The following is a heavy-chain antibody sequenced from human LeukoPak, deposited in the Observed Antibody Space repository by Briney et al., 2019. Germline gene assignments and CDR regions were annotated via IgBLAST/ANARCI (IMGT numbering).Heavy chain of an antibody. J-gene: IGHJ4*02. CDR2: ISWNSGSI. V-gene: IGHV3-9*01. D-gene: IGHD2-15*01. CDR1: GFTFDDYA. Sequence: GGSLRLSCAASGFTFDDYAMHWVRQAPGKGLEWVSGISWNSGSIGYADSVKGRFTISRDNSKNTLYLQMNSLRAEDTAVYYCAKGLQDIVVVVAAHWGQGTLVTVSS. CDR3: AKGLQDIVVVVAAH.